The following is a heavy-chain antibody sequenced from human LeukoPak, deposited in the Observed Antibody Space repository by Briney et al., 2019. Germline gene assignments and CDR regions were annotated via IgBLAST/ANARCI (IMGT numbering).Heavy chain of an antibody. CDR2: IYYSGST. CDR3: ARRTGDIVVVPAATFTTAWFDP. Sequence: PSETLSLTCTVSGGSISSYYWSWIRQPPGKGLEWIGYIYYSGSTNYNPSLKSRVTISVDTSKNQFSLKLSSVTAADTAVYYCARRTGDIVVVPAATFTTAWFDPWGQGTLVTVSS. D-gene: IGHD2-2*01. V-gene: IGHV4-59*08. CDR1: GGSISSYY. J-gene: IGHJ5*02.